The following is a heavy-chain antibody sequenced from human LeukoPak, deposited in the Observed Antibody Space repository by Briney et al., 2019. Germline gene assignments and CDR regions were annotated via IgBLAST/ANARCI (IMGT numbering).Heavy chain of an antibody. CDR3: ARHKNWNWRSDTFDL. J-gene: IGHJ3*01. CDR1: GYIFTTYW. Sequence: GESLQISCKTSGYIFTTYWIAWVRQMPGKGLEWMGIIHPSDFYTRYSTSFQGQVTFSADKSISTAYQQRSSLKASDTAMYYCARHKNWNWRSDTFDLWGQGTMVTVSS. CDR2: IHPSDFYT. V-gene: IGHV5-51*01. D-gene: IGHD3-3*01.